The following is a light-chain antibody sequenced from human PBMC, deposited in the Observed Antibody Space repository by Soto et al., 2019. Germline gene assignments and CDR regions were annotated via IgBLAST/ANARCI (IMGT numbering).Light chain of an antibody. CDR1: QSVLYSSNNKNY. V-gene: IGKV4-1*01. J-gene: IGKJ2*01. CDR2: WAS. CDR3: QQYESTPPT. Sequence: DIVMTQSPDSLAVSLGERATINCKSSQSVLYSSNNKNYLAWYQQRPGQPPKLLIYWASTRESGVPDRFSGSGSGTDFTLTSTSLQAEDVALYYCQQYESTPPTLGQGTKLEIK.